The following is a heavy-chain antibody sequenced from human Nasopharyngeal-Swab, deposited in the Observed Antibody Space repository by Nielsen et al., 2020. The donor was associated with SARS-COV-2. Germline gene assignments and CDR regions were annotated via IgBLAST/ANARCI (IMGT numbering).Heavy chain of an antibody. J-gene: IGHJ4*02. CDR1: GFPFDDYA. V-gene: IGHV3-9*01. Sequence: SLKISCAASGFPFDDYAMHWVRQAPGKGLEWVAGITWNSGSIGYADSVKGRFTISRDHTNNSLYLQMNSLRAEDTALYYCAKLVDSSGYYNDYWGRGTLVTVSS. D-gene: IGHD3-22*01. CDR3: AKLVDSSGYYNDY. CDR2: ITWNSGSI.